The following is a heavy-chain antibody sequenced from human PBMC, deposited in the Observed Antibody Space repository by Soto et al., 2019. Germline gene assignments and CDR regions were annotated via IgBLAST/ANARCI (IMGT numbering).Heavy chain of an antibody. Sequence: SVKVSCKASGYTFTSYGISWVRQAPGQGLEWMGGIIPIFGTANYAQKFQGRVTITADESTSTAYMELSSLRSEDTAVYYCARDLSSSGWFDYWGQGTLVTVSS. CDR3: ARDLSSSGWFDY. CDR2: IIPIFGTA. J-gene: IGHJ4*02. V-gene: IGHV1-69*13. CDR1: GYTFTSYG. D-gene: IGHD6-19*01.